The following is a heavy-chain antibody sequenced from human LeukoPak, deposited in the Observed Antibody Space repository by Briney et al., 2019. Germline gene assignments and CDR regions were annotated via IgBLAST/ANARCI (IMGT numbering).Heavy chain of an antibody. CDR3: AREGTYSSGWYCDY. D-gene: IGHD6-19*01. V-gene: IGHV1-2*02. J-gene: IGHJ4*02. CDR1: GYTFTGYY. CDR2: INPNSGGT. Sequence: ASVKVSCKASGYTFTGYYMHWVRQAPGQGLEWMGWINPNSGGTNYAQKFQGRVTMTRDTSISTAYMELSRLRSDDTAVYYCAREGTYSSGWYCDYWGQGTLVTVSS.